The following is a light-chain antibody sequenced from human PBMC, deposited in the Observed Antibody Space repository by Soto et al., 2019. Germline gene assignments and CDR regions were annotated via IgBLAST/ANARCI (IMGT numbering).Light chain of an antibody. V-gene: IGKV1-5*03. CDR3: QQYNSYSRT. CDR2: KAS. Sequence: DIQMTQSPSTLSASVGHRVTITCRASQSISPWLAWYQQKPGKAPKLLIYKASSLESGVPSRFSGSGSGTEFTLTISSLQPDDFATYFCQQYNSYSRTFGQGTKVQIK. J-gene: IGKJ1*01. CDR1: QSISPW.